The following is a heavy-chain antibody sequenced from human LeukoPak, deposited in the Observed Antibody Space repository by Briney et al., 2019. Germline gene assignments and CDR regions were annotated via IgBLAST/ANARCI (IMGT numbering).Heavy chain of an antibody. V-gene: IGHV4-31*03. J-gene: IGHJ4*02. CDR2: IFHNGKA. D-gene: IGHD3-22*01. Sequence: SETLSLTCTVSGVSITINGYYWTWIRRHPGKGLEWIGYIFHNGKAYYNPSLKSRATISVDTSKNQFSLSLRSVTAADTAFYYCAKYSSGYYYGLNWGQGALVTVAS. CDR1: GVSITINGYY. CDR3: AKYSSGYYYGLN.